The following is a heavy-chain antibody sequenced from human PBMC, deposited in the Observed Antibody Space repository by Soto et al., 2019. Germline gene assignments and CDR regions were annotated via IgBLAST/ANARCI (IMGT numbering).Heavy chain of an antibody. J-gene: IGHJ6*02. CDR3: ARFTTVTTSGYYYGMDV. D-gene: IGHD4-4*01. CDR1: GGSFSGYY. V-gene: IGHV4-34*01. Sequence: QVQLQQWGAGLLKPSETLSLTCAVYGGSFSGYYWSWIRQPPGKGLEWIGEINHSGSTNYNPSLRSRVTISVDTSKNQFSLKLSSVTAADTAVYYCARFTTVTTSGYYYGMDVWGQGTTVTVSS. CDR2: INHSGST.